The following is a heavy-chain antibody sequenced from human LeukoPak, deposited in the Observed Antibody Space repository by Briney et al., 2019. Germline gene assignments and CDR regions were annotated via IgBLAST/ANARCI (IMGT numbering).Heavy chain of an antibody. CDR1: GFTFSNYW. D-gene: IGHD2/OR15-2a*01. V-gene: IGHV3-7*02. Sequence: PGGSLRLSGAASGFTFSNYWMTWAPQAPGKGLEWVANIKQDGSETYYVDSVKGRFTISRDNAKNSLYLQMNSLRAEDTAVYFCASGGSTFSYWGQGTLVTVSS. CDR3: ASGGSTFSY. J-gene: IGHJ4*02. CDR2: IKQDGSET.